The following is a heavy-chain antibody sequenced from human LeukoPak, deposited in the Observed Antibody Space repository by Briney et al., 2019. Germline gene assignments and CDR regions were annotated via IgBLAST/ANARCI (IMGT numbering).Heavy chain of an antibody. V-gene: IGHV1-18*01. J-gene: IGHJ3*02. CDR2: ISAYNGNT. CDR1: GYTFTSYG. D-gene: IGHD3-22*01. Sequence: ASVKVSCKASGYTFTSYGISWVRQAPGQGLEWMGWISAYNGNTNYAQKLQGRVTMTTDTSTSTAYMELRSLRSDDTAVYYCARDTVVVITTSYDAFDIWGQGTMVTVSS. CDR3: ARDTVVVITTSYDAFDI.